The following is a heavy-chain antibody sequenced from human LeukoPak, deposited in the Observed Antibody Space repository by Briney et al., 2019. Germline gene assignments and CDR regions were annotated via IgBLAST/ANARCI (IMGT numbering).Heavy chain of an antibody. V-gene: IGHV3-30*02. D-gene: IGHD3-10*01. Sequence: GGSLRLSCAASGFTFSRHGMHWVRQAPGKGLEWVAFIRYDGSNKYYADSVKGRFTISRDNSKNTLYLQMNSLRAEDTAVYYCARLGSVYYGSGSLGYWGQGTLVTVSS. J-gene: IGHJ4*02. CDR3: ARLGSVYYGSGSLGY. CDR1: GFTFSRHG. CDR2: IRYDGSNK.